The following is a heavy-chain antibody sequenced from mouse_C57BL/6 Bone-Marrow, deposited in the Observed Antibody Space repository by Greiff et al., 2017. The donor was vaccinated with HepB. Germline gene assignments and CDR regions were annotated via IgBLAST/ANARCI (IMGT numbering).Heavy chain of an antibody. J-gene: IGHJ2*01. D-gene: IGHD4-1*01. V-gene: IGHV1-26*01. CDR3: ELTGPLDY. Sequence: EVKLQQSGPELVKPGASVKISCKASGYTFTDYYMNWVKQSHGKSLEWIGDINPNNGGTSYNQKFKGKATLTVDKSSSTAYMELRSLTSEDSAVYYCELTGPLDYWGQGTTLTVSS. CDR1: GYTFTDYY. CDR2: INPNNGGT.